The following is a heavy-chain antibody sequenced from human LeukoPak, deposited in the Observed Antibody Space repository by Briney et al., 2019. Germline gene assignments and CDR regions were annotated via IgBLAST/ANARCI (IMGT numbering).Heavy chain of an antibody. CDR2: IYSGGST. J-gene: IGHJ4*02. V-gene: IGHV3-66*01. D-gene: IGHD3-10*01. CDR1: GFTVSSNY. Sequence: AGGSLRLSCAASGFTVSSNYMSWVRQAPGKGLEWVSVIYSGGSTYYADSVKGRFTISRDNSKNTLYLQMNSLRAEDTAVYYCARLLWFGEFPDYWGQGTLVTVSS. CDR3: ARLLWFGEFPDY.